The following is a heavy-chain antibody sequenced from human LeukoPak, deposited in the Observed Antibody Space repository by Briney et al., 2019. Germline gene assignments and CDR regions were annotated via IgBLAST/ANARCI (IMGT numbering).Heavy chain of an antibody. Sequence: GGSLRLSCAASGFTFSDYYMSWIRQAPGKGLEWVSYISSSSSHTNYADSVKGRFTISRDNAKNSLYLQMNSLRAEDTAVYYCARDSGSSSDYWGQGTLVTVSS. CDR1: GFTFSDYY. J-gene: IGHJ4*02. CDR2: ISSSSSHT. D-gene: IGHD6-13*01. CDR3: ARDSGSSSDY. V-gene: IGHV3-11*05.